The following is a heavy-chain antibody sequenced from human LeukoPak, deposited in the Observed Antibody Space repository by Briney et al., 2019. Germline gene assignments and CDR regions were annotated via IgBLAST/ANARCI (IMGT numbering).Heavy chain of an antibody. CDR3: ARADGSSYYIILGYFDY. J-gene: IGHJ4*02. V-gene: IGHV3-30*01. D-gene: IGHD2-15*01. CDR2: ISYDGSNK. Sequence: PGGSLRLSCAASGFTFSSYAMHWVRQAPGKGLEWVAVISYDGSNKYYADSVKGRFTISRDNSKNTLYLQMNSLRAEDTAVYYCARADGSSYYIILGYFDYWGQGTLVTVSS. CDR1: GFTFSSYA.